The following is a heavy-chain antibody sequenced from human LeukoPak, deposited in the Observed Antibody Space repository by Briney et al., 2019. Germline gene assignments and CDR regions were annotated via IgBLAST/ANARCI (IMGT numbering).Heavy chain of an antibody. CDR3: ARGGFTPMD. D-gene: IGHD5-18*01. V-gene: IGHV3-21*04. Sequence: GGSLRLSCAASGFTLSSYSMNWVRQAPGNGLEWVSSISSSNSYIYYADSVKGRFTISRDNSKNTLYLQMNSLRAEDTAVYYCARGGFTPMDWGQGTLVTVSS. CDR1: GFTLSSYS. CDR2: ISSSNSYI. J-gene: IGHJ4*02.